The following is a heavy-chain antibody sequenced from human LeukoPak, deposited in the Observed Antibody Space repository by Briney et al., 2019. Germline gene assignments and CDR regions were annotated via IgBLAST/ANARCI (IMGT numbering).Heavy chain of an antibody. CDR1: GISFRSYG. Sequence: GRSLRLSCAASGISFRSYGMHWVRQAPGKGLEWVTFIRYDASNKYYAESVKGRFTISRDNSRNTVFLQMNSLRAEDTAIYYCATDISTHYFGSWGQGTLVTVSS. V-gene: IGHV3-30*02. J-gene: IGHJ4*02. CDR3: ATDISTHYFGS. CDR2: IRYDASNK. D-gene: IGHD3-9*01.